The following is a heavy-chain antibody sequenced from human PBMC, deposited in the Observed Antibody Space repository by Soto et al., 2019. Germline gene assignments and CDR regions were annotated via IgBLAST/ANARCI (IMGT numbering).Heavy chain of an antibody. J-gene: IGHJ6*03. V-gene: IGHV3-23*01. D-gene: IGHD4-4*01. CDR1: GFTFSSYA. CDR2: ISGSGGST. Sequence: EVQLLESGGGLVQPGGSLRLSCAASGFTFSSYAMSWVRQAPGKGLEWVSAISGSGGSTYYADSVKGRFTISRDNSKDTLYLQMNSLRAEDMAVYYCAKDRLQSDYYYYYMDVWGKGTTVTVSS. CDR3: AKDRLQSDYYYYYMDV.